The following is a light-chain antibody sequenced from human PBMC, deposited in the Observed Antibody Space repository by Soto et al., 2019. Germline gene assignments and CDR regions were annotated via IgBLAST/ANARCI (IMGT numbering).Light chain of an antibody. J-gene: IGLJ2*01. V-gene: IGLV1-40*01. CDR2: DNN. Sequence: QLVLTQPPSVSGAPGQRVTISCTGSSSNIGALYDVNWYQQLPGTAPKLLIYDNNNRPSGVPDRFSGSKSGTSASLAITGLQAEDEADYYCQSYDNSLSGHVVFGRGTKVTVL. CDR1: SSNIGALYD. CDR3: QSYDNSLSGHVV.